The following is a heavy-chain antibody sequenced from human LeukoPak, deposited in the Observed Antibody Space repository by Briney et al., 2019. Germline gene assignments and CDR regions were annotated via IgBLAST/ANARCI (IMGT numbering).Heavy chain of an antibody. Sequence: ASVKVSCTASGGTSNNYAINWVRQAPGQGLEWMGRIIPILGVPDYAQRFQGRVTITADISTTTAYMELSSLRPEDTAVYYCARGRYYGSGTYYLDAAYWGQGTLVTVSS. CDR1: GGTSNNYA. CDR2: IIPILGVP. CDR3: ARGRYYGSGTYYLDAAY. J-gene: IGHJ4*02. V-gene: IGHV1-69*04. D-gene: IGHD3-10*01.